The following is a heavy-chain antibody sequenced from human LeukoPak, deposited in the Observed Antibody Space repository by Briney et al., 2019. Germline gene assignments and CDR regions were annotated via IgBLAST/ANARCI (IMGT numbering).Heavy chain of an antibody. Sequence: PTGGSLRLSCAASGFTFSSYGMHWVRQAPGKGLEWVAVISYDGSNKYYADSVKGRFTISRDNSKNTLYLQMNSLRAEDTAVYYCAKAPGAVTPFDYYYYYVDVWGKGTTVTVSS. V-gene: IGHV3-30*18. J-gene: IGHJ6*03. CDR1: GFTFSSYG. D-gene: IGHD4-17*01. CDR2: ISYDGSNK. CDR3: AKAPGAVTPFDYYYYYVDV.